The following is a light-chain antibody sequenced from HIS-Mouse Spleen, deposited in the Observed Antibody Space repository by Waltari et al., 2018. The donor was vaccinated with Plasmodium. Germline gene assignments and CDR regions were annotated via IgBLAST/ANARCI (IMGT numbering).Light chain of an antibody. CDR2: AAS. V-gene: IGKV1-39*01. Sequence: DIQMTQSPSSLSASVGDRVTITCRASQSISNYLNWYQQKPGKAPKFLIYAASTLQSGVPSRVRGRGSGTDFTLTISSLQPEDFATDYCKQSYSTWTFGQGTKVEIK. J-gene: IGKJ1*01. CDR3: KQSYSTWT. CDR1: QSISNY.